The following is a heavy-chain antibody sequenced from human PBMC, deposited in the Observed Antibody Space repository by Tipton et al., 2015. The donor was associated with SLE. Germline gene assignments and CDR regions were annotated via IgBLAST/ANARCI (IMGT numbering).Heavy chain of an antibody. CDR2: ISSYNGNT. D-gene: IGHD3-3*01. J-gene: IGHJ4*02. CDR3: AREADDYAMSGYYTL. V-gene: IGHV1-18*01. Sequence: QLVQSGAEVKKPGASVKVSCKASGGTFTKYGISWVRQAPGQGLEWMGWISSYNGNTNYEQKFQGRLTMTTDTSTSTAYMELRSLRSDDTAVYYCAREADDYAMSGYYTLWGQGTLVTVTS. CDR1: GGTFTKYG.